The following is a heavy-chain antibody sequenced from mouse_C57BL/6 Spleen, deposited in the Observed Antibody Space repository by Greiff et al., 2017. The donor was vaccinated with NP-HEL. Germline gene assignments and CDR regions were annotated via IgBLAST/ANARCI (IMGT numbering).Heavy chain of an antibody. D-gene: IGHD1-1*01. CDR2: TYPRSGNT. CDR3: ANYYGSSYWFAY. CDR1: GYTFTSYG. V-gene: IGHV1-81*01. Sequence: QVQLKQSGAELARPGASVKLSCKASGYTFTSYGISWVKQRTGQGLEWIGETYPRSGNTYYNEKFKGKATLTADKSSSTAYMELRSLTSEDSAVYFCANYYGSSYWFAYWGQGTLVTVSA. J-gene: IGHJ3*01.